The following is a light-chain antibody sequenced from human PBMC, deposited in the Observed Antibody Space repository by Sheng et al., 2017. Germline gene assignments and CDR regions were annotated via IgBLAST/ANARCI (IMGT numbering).Light chain of an antibody. Sequence: QSVLTQPPSASGTPGQRVTISCSGSSYNIGRNTVNWYQNFPGTAPKLLIFRNNQRPSGAPDRFSGSKSGTSASLAISGLQSEDEADYYCATWDDSLNGYVFGTGTKVTVL. V-gene: IGLV1-44*01. CDR3: ATWDDSLNGYV. CDR2: RNN. J-gene: IGLJ1*01. CDR1: SYNIGRNT.